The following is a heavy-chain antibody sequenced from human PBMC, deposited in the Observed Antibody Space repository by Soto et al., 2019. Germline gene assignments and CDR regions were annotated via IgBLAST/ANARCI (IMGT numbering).Heavy chain of an antibody. CDR1: DAYTGSEDRL. Sequence: CDAYTGSEDRLSSCVRQKPRKGLVWMGSIHHTGITYYNPSFKSRVAVSVDKPKNQFSLRLTSVTAADTATYFCARLVMLSINYYFDRWGQGALVTVSS. V-gene: IGHV4-30-2*01. J-gene: IGHJ4*02. D-gene: IGHD1-1*01. CDR2: IHHTGIT. CDR3: ARLVMLSINYYFDR.